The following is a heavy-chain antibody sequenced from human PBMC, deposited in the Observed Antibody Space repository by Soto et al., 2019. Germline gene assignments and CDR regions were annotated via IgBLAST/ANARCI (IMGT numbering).Heavy chain of an antibody. V-gene: IGHV3-13*01. CDR3: ARARSGWYAAMDF. CDR1: GFTFSDYD. Sequence: ESGGGLVQPGGSLRLSCLVSGFTFSDYDMHWVRQEAGKPLEWVGAIGTTGDTYSPDSMEGRFTISRENVKNSLYLHISSLRAGDTAVYFCARARSGWYAAMDFWGRGTLVTVS. J-gene: IGHJ4*02. D-gene: IGHD6-13*01. CDR2: IGTTGDT.